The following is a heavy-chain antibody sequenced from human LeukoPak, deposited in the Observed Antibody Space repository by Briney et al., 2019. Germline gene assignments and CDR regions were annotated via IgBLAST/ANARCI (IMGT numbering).Heavy chain of an antibody. Sequence: PSETLSLTCTVSGGSISSYYWSWIRQPAGKGLEWIGRIETSGNTNYKPSLKSRVTMSVDASKNQFSLKLSSVTAADTAVYYCARSYWVTTPNYYDSSGYFFDYWGQGTLVTVSS. CDR1: GGSISSYY. D-gene: IGHD3-22*01. CDR3: ARSYWVTTPNYYDSSGYFFDY. V-gene: IGHV4-4*07. J-gene: IGHJ4*02. CDR2: IETSGNT.